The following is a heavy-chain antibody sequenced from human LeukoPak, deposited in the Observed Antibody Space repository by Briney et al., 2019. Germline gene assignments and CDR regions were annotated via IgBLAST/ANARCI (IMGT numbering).Heavy chain of an antibody. CDR3: AKDFDFWSGYTHNFDY. CDR1: GFDFSDYF. CDR2: ISGSGGST. V-gene: IGHV3-23*01. Sequence: AGGSLRLSCAASGFDFSDYFMSWIRQAPGKGLEWVSAISGSGGSTYYADSVKGRFTISRDNSKNTLYLQMNSLRAEDTAVYYCAKDFDFWSGYTHNFDYWGQGTLVTVSS. J-gene: IGHJ4*02. D-gene: IGHD3-3*01.